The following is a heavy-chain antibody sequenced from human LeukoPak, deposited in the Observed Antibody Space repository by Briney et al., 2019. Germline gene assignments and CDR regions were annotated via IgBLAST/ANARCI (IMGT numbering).Heavy chain of an antibody. J-gene: IGHJ4*02. CDR2: IYSDGST. D-gene: IGHD3-3*02. Sequence: GGSLRLSCAASGLTVSSTYMSWVRQAPGKGLEWVSLIYSDGSTFYADSVKGRFTISRDNSKNTLYLQMSSLRAEDTAVYYCARDSSSFPNYFDYWGQGTLVTVPS. CDR1: GLTVSSTY. V-gene: IGHV3-53*01. CDR3: ARDSSSFPNYFDY.